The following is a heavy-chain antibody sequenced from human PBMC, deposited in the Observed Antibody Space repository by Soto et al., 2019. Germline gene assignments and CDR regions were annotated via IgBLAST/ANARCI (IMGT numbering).Heavy chain of an antibody. CDR3: ARGAVRQWLRTAYFDY. J-gene: IGHJ4*02. D-gene: IGHD6-19*01. V-gene: IGHV3-48*02. CDR2: ISTTSTTI. Sequence: PGGSLRLSCTASGFTFSTYSMNWVRQAPGKGLEWVSHISTTSTTIYYADSVKGRFTISRDNAKNSLYLQMNSLRDEDTAVYYCARGAVRQWLRTAYFDYWGQGSLVTVSS. CDR1: GFTFSTYS.